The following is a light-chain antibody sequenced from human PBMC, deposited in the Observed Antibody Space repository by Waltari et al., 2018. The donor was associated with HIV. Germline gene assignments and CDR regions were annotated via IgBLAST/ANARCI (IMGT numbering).Light chain of an antibody. CDR3: AAWDDILSGWV. Sequence: QSVLTQPPSASGTPGQRVTISCSGSSANVGNTVYWYQQLPGTAPKVFIYRDNQRPSGVPDRFSGSRSGTSASLDVSGLRSEDEANYFCAAWDDILSGWVFGGGTKLTVL. CDR2: RDN. CDR1: SANVGNT. J-gene: IGLJ3*02. V-gene: IGLV1-47*01.